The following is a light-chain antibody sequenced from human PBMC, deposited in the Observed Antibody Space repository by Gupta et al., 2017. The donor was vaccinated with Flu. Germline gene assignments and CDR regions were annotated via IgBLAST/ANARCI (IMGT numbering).Light chain of an antibody. V-gene: IGLV3-25*02. CDR3: QSGDTDDTYRGV. Sequence: SHDLTQPSSVSVSPGQTARITCSGDVLANFYGCWYQKKPGQAPVLMIYKDVERPSGIPERFSGSRSGTTVTLTISGVQAEDEAVYYCQSGDTDDTYRGVFGGGTSVTVL. J-gene: IGLJ3*02. CDR2: KDV. CDR1: VLANFY.